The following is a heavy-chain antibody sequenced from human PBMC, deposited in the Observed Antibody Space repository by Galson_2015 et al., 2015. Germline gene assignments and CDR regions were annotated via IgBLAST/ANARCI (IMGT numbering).Heavy chain of an antibody. D-gene: IGHD6-25*01. Sequence: CAISGDSVSSNSAAWNWIRQSPSRGLEWLGRTYYRSKWYNDYAVSVKSRITINPDTSKNQFSLQLDSVTPEDTAAYYCAREVQRIYYFDYWGQGTLVTVSS. CDR2: TYYRSKWYN. CDR3: AREVQRIYYFDY. V-gene: IGHV6-1*01. J-gene: IGHJ4*02. CDR1: GDSVSSNSAA.